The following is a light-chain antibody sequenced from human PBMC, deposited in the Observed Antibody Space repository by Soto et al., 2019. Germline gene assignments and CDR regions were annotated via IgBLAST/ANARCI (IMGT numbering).Light chain of an antibody. Sequence: QSVLTQPPSVSAAPGQTVTISCSGSSSNIGNSYVSWYQQLPGTAPKLLIYENNMRPSGTPDRFSGSKAGTSATLGITGLQTGDEADYYCGTWDSSLSVWVFGGGTKLTVL. CDR2: ENN. J-gene: IGLJ3*02. CDR1: SSNIGNSY. V-gene: IGLV1-51*02. CDR3: GTWDSSLSVWV.